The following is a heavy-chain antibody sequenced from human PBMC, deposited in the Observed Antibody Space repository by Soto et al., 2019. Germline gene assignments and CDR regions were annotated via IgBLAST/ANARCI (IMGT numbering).Heavy chain of an antibody. Sequence: GGSLRLSCAASGFTFSSYAMSWVRQAPGKGLEWVSAISGSGGSTYYADSVKGRFTISRDNSKNTLYLQMNSLRAEDAAVYYCALTTNIVVVVAATLPAFDIWGQGTMVTVSS. CDR2: ISGSGGST. J-gene: IGHJ3*02. V-gene: IGHV3-23*01. CDR3: ALTTNIVVVVAATLPAFDI. D-gene: IGHD2-15*01. CDR1: GFTFSSYA.